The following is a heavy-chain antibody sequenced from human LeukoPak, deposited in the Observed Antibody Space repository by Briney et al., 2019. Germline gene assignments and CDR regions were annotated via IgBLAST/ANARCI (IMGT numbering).Heavy chain of an antibody. V-gene: IGHV3-21*01. CDR3: ARDWGSYRYTLYYLDY. CDR1: GFTFSTYS. Sequence: GGSLRLSCAASGFTFSTYSMNWARQAPGKGLEWVSSISSSSSYIYYSDSVRGRFTISRDNAKNSLYLQMNSLRAEDTAVYYCARDWGSYRYTLYYLDYWGQGTLVTVSS. CDR2: ISSSSSYI. J-gene: IGHJ4*02. D-gene: IGHD3-16*02.